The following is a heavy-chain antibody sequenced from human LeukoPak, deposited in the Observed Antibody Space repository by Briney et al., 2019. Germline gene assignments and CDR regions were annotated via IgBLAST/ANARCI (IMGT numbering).Heavy chain of an antibody. CDR3: ARVLMNHDSSGYYYDY. J-gene: IGHJ4*02. CDR2: IYHSGST. V-gene: IGHV4-38-2*02. Sequence: KSSETLSLTCTVSGYSISSGYYWGWIRQPPGKGLEWIGSIYHSGSTYYNPSLKSRVTISVDTSKNQFSLKLSSVTAADTAVYYCARVLMNHDSSGYYYDYWGQGTLVTVSS. D-gene: IGHD3-22*01. CDR1: GYSISSGYY.